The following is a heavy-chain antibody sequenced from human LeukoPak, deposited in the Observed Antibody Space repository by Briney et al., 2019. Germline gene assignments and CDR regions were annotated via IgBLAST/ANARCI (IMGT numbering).Heavy chain of an antibody. D-gene: IGHD2-2*01. CDR3: ARYCSSTRLLDYYMDV. Sequence: GASVNVSCKASGYTFTSYYMHWVRQAPGQGLEWMGIINPSGGSTSYAQKFQGRVTMTRDTSTSTVYMELSSLRSEDTAVYYCARYCSSTRLLDYYMDVWGKGTTVTVSS. CDR1: GYTFTSYY. J-gene: IGHJ6*03. V-gene: IGHV1-46*01. CDR2: INPSGGST.